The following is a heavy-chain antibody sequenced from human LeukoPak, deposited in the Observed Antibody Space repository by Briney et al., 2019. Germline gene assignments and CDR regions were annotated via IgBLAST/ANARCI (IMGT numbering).Heavy chain of an antibody. V-gene: IGHV3-23*01. CDR1: GLTASHNVNNA. J-gene: IGHJ6*02. Sequence: GGSLRLSCAASGLTASHNVNNAMSWVRHAPGKGLEWVSGITTSGSTYYADSVKGRFTISRENSNDTLYLHMDSLRAEDTAVYYCAKAPVWNYYYGLDVWGQGTTVTVSS. D-gene: IGHD2-21*01. CDR3: AKAPVWNYYYGLDV. CDR2: ITTSGST.